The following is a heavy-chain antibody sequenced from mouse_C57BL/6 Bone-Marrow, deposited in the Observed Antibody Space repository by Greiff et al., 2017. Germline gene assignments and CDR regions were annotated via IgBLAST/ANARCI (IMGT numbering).Heavy chain of an antibody. CDR3: TSYYGYAMDY. V-gene: IGHV14-4*01. D-gene: IGHD1-1*01. CDR1: GFNIKDDY. Sequence: EVQLKESGAELVRPGASVKLSCTASGFNIKDDYMHWVKQRPEQGLEWIGWIDPENGDTEYASKFQGKATITADTSSNTAYLQLSSLTSEDTAVCYGTSYYGYAMDYRGQGTSVTVSS. J-gene: IGHJ4*01. CDR2: IDPENGDT.